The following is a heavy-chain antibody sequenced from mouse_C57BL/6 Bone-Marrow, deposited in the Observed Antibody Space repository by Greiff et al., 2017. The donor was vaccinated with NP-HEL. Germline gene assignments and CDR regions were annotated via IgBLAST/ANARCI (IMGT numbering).Heavy chain of an antibody. CDR3: ARYDDYDGGFAY. CDR2: IDPSESYT. V-gene: IGHV1-59*01. D-gene: IGHD2-4*01. Sequence: QVQLQQPGAELVRPGTSVKLSCKASGYTFTSYWMHWVKQRPGQGLEWIGVIDPSESYTNYNQKFKGKATLTVDTSSSTAYMQLSSLTSEDSAVYYCARYDDYDGGFAYWGQGTLVTVSA. CDR1: GYTFTSYW. J-gene: IGHJ3*01.